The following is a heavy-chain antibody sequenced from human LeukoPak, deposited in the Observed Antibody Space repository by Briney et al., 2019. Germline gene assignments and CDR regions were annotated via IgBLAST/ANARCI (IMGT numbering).Heavy chain of an antibody. CDR3: ARDGLGSRPLDY. CDR2: IYISGST. D-gene: IGHD2-15*01. V-gene: IGHV4-4*07. J-gene: IGHJ4*02. Sequence: SETLSLTCTVSGGSINIYYWNWIRQSAGKGLEYIGRIYISGSTNYNPSLKSRVTMSVDTSKNQFSLKLSSVTAADTAVYYCARDGLGSRPLDYWGQGTLVTVSS. CDR1: GGSINIYY.